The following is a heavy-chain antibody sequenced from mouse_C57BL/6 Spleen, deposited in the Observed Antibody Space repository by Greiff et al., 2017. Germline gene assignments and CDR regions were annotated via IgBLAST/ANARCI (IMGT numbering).Heavy chain of an antibody. CDR2: IDPSDSYT. CDR1: GYTFTSYW. V-gene: IGHV1-50*01. Sequence: QVHVKQPGAELVKPGASVKLSCKASGYTFTSYWMQWVKQRPGQGLEWIGEIDPSDSYTNYNQKFKGKATLTVDTSSSTAYMQLSSLTSEDSAVYYCARKVYYGNGFAYWGQGTLVTVSA. CDR3: ARKVYYGNGFAY. D-gene: IGHD2-1*01. J-gene: IGHJ3*01.